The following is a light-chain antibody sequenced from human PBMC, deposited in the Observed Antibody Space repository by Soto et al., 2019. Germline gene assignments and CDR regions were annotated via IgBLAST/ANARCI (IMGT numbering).Light chain of an antibody. Sequence: QLVLTQPRSVSGSPGQSVTISCTGTSSDVGTYTYVSWYQQHPGKAPKLIIYDVIKRPSGVPDRFSGSKSGNTASLTISGLQAEDDADYYCCSYAGSYTHVFGTGTKLTVL. CDR2: DVI. J-gene: IGLJ1*01. CDR3: CSYAGSYTHV. V-gene: IGLV2-11*01. CDR1: SSDVGTYTY.